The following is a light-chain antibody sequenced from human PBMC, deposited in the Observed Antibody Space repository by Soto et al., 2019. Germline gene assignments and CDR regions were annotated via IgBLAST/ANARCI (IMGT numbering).Light chain of an antibody. CDR3: SSYTSSSTPYV. V-gene: IGLV2-14*01. Sequence: QSVLTPPASVPGYPGPSNTISGTGTSSDVGGYKYVSWYHQHPGTPPKLMIYEVSHRPSGVSDRSSGYKSGNTASLTISGLQAEDEADYYCSSYTSSSTPYVFGTGTKVTVL. CDR1: SSDVGGYKY. J-gene: IGLJ1*01. CDR2: EVS.